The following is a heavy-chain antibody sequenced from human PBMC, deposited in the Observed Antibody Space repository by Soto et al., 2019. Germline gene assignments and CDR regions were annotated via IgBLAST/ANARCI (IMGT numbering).Heavy chain of an antibody. CDR1: GDSVSSDSYY. V-gene: IGHV4-61*01. D-gene: IGHD2-2*01. CDR3: ARLDCVSTSCQFDY. Sequence: QVQLQESGPGLVKPSETLSLTCTVSGDSVSSDSYYWSWIRQPPGKGLEWIGYVYYSGSTNSNPSLTTRVTISVDTSKNQFSLKLTSVTAADTAVYYCARLDCVSTSCQFDYWGQGTLVTASS. J-gene: IGHJ4*02. CDR2: VYYSGST.